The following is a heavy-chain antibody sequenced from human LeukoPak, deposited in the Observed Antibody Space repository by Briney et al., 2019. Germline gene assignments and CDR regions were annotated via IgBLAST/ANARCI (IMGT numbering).Heavy chain of an antibody. Sequence: SVKVSCKASGGTFSSYATSWVRQAPGQGLEWMGGIIPIFGTANYAQKFQGRVTITTDESTSTAYMELSSLRSEDTAVYYCAREARIAVAGPKNYYYYMDVWGKGTTVTVSS. J-gene: IGHJ6*03. CDR1: GGTFSSYA. CDR3: AREARIAVAGPKNYYYYMDV. CDR2: IIPIFGTA. V-gene: IGHV1-69*05. D-gene: IGHD6-19*01.